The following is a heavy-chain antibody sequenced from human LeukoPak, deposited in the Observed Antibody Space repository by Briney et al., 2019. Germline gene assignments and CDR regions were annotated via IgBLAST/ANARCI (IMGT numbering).Heavy chain of an antibody. V-gene: IGHV1-46*01. CDR2: INPSGGST. J-gene: IGHJ5*02. CDR3: ARGRATYQWLEEGNWFDP. D-gene: IGHD6-19*01. CDR1: GYIFTSYY. Sequence: ASVKVSCKASGYIFTSYYMHWVRQAPGQGLEWMGIINPSGGSTSYAQKFQGRVTMTRDMSTSTVYMELSSLRSEDTAVYYCARGRATYQWLEEGNWFDPWGQGTLVTVSS.